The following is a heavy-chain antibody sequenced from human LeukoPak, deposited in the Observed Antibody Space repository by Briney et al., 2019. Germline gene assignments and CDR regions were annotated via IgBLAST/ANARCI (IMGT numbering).Heavy chain of an antibody. D-gene: IGHD5-24*01. J-gene: IGHJ1*01. Sequence: PSETLSLTCAVSGGSISSSNWWSWVRQPPGKGLEWIGEIYHSGSTNYNPSLKSRVTISVDKSNNQFSLRLTSMTAADTAVYYCARNGFYCLDHWGQGTLVTVSS. CDR2: IYHSGST. CDR3: ARNGFYCLDH. CDR1: GGSISSSNW. V-gene: IGHV4-4*02.